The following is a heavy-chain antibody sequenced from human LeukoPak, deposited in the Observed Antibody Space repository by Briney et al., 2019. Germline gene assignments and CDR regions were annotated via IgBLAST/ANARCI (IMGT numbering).Heavy chain of an antibody. D-gene: IGHD3-10*01. V-gene: IGHV3-23*01. CDR3: AKDYYGSGNRVYSDY. CDR1: GFTFSSYA. CDR2: ISSSGGGT. J-gene: IGHJ4*02. Sequence: GGSLRLSCAASGFTFSSYAMSWVRQAPGKGLEWVSGISSSGGGTYYADSVKGRFTISRDNSKDTLYLQMTSLRAEDTALYYCAKDYYGSGNRVYSDYWGQGTLVTVSS.